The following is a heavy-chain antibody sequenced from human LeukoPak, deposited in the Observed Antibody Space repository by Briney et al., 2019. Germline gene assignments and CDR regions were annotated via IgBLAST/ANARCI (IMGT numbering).Heavy chain of an antibody. D-gene: IGHD5-18*01. CDR2: INHSGST. CDR1: GGSFSGYY. V-gene: IGHV4-34*01. J-gene: IGHJ4*02. CDR3: ARDLQIGYTFGPRFDY. Sequence: PSETLSLTCAVYGGSFSGYYWSWIRQPPGKGLEWIGEINHSGSTNYNPSLKGRVTMSVDTSKNQFSLRLTSVTAADTAVYYCARDLQIGYTFGPRFDYWGQGTLVTVSS.